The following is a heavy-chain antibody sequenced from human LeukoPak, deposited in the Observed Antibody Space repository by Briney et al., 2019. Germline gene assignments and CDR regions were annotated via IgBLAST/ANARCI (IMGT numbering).Heavy chain of an antibody. Sequence: PGGSLRLSCAASGFTFSSYGMHWVRQAPGKGLEWVAVISYDGSNKYYADSVKGRFTISRDNSKNTLYLQMNSLRAEDTAVYYCAKDIVATMFANFDYWGQGTLVTVSS. CDR3: AKDIVATMFANFDY. J-gene: IGHJ4*02. V-gene: IGHV3-30*18. D-gene: IGHD5-12*01. CDR2: ISYDGSNK. CDR1: GFTFSSYG.